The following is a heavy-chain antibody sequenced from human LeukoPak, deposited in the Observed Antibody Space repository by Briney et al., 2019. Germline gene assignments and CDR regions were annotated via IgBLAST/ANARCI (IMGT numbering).Heavy chain of an antibody. V-gene: IGHV4-39*07. D-gene: IGHD5-24*01. CDR1: GGSISSSSYY. Sequence: SETLSLTCTVSGGSISSSSYYWGWIRQPPGKGLEWIRSIYYSGSTYYNPSLKRRFTISVDTSKDQFSLKLSYVPAADTAVYYCARDRQFWGVEMATNYFDYWGQGTLVTVSS. J-gene: IGHJ4*02. CDR3: ARDRQFWGVEMATNYFDY. CDR2: IYYSGST.